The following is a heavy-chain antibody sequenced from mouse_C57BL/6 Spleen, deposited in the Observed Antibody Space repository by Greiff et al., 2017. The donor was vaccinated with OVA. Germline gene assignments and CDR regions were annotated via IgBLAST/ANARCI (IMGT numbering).Heavy chain of an antibody. D-gene: IGHD1-1*01. CDR1: GFNIKDYY. CDR2: IDPEDGET. J-gene: IGHJ3*01. V-gene: IGHV14-2*01. CDR3: AGGYGSSPWFAY. Sequence: EVQLQQSGAELVKPGASVKLSCTASGFNIKDYYMHWVKQRTEQGLEWIGRIDPEDGETKYAPKFQGKATITADTSSNTVYLQLSSLTSEDTAVCYCAGGYGSSPWFAYWGQGTLVTVSA.